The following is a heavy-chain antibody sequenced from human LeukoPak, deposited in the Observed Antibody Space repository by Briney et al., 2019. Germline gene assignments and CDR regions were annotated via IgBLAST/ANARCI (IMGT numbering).Heavy chain of an antibody. CDR3: AKEARPLKGDAFDI. CDR1: GFTFSNYA. J-gene: IGHJ3*02. V-gene: IGHV3-23*01. Sequence: GGTLRLSCAASGFTFSNYAMNWVRQAPGKGLEWVSIISGSGDRTYYTDSVKGRFTISRDNSKNTLYLQMNSLRAEDTAVYYCAKEARPLKGDAFDIWGQGTMVTVSS. CDR2: ISGSGDRT.